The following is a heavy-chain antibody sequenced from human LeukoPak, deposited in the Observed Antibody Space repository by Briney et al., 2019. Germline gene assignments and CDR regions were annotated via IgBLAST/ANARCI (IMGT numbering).Heavy chain of an antibody. CDR3: ARLSDGSSTWYWYYDMDV. Sequence: SETLSLTCAVSGGSISGSSYHWGWIRQPPGKGLEWIGSFYNGGTTYYNPSLKSRVTISVDTSKNQFSLRVNSVIAADAAVYYCARLSDGSSTWYWYYDMDVWGQGTTVTVSS. V-gene: IGHV4-39*01. CDR2: FYNGGTT. CDR1: GGSISGSSYH. D-gene: IGHD6-13*01. J-gene: IGHJ6*02.